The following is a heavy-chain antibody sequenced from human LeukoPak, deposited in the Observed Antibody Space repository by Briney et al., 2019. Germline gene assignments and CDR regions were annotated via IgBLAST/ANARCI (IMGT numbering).Heavy chain of an antibody. CDR1: GGSFSGYY. Sequence: SETLSLTCAVYGGSFSGYYWSWIRQPPGKGLEWIGEINHSGSTNYNPSLKSRVTISVDTSKNQFSLKLSSVTAADTAVYYCARPKDIVVVPASRSFDYWGQGTLVTVSS. D-gene: IGHD2-2*01. J-gene: IGHJ4*02. CDR3: ARPKDIVVVPASRSFDY. V-gene: IGHV4-34*01. CDR2: INHSGST.